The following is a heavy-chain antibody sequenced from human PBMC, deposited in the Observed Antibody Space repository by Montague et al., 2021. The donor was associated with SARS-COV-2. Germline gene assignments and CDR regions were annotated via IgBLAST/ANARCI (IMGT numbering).Heavy chain of an antibody. D-gene: IGHD6-19*01. V-gene: IGHV2-5*01. J-gene: IGHJ4*02. CDR2: IYCNDDK. CDR3: AHKNSGWPIEFAN. Sequence: PALVNPTQTLTLTCTFSGFSLDSRCVGVGWIRQPPGTALECLALIYCNDDKRYSPSLKTRLTVTKGTTKNQVVLTMTNMDPVDTAKYFCAHKNSGWPIEFANWGQGALVTVSS. CDR1: GFSLDSRCVG.